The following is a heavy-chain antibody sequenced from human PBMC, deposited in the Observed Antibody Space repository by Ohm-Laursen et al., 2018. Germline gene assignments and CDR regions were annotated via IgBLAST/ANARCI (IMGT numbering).Heavy chain of an antibody. CDR2: INSYGVTT. V-gene: IGHV3-23*01. J-gene: IGHJ4*02. D-gene: IGHD6-19*01. CDR1: GFTFSSYT. CDR3: ATGLSGWSD. Sequence: SLRLSCTASGFTFSSYTMNWVRQAPGKGLEWVSLINSYGVTTYYADSVKGRFTISTDNSKNTLYLQMNSLRAEDTAVYYCATGLSGWSDWGQGTRVSVSS.